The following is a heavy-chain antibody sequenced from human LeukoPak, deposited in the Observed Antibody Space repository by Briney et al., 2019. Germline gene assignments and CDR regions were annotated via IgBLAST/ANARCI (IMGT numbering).Heavy chain of an antibody. CDR2: IYHSGST. CDR3: ARQRIVLVVYAELYYFDY. Sequence: SETLSLTCTVSGYSISSGYYWGWIRQPPGQGLEWIGSIYHSGSTYYNPSLKSRVTISVDTSKNQFSLKLSSVTAADTAVYYCARQRIVLVVYAELYYFDYWGQGTLVTVSS. J-gene: IGHJ4*02. V-gene: IGHV4-38-2*02. CDR1: GYSISSGYY. D-gene: IGHD2-8*01.